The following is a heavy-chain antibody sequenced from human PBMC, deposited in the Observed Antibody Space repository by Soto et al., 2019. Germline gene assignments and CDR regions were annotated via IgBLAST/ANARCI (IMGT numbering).Heavy chain of an antibody. D-gene: IGHD4-4*01. J-gene: IGHJ6*02. CDR2: IDYSGST. CDR1: GGSISSYN. V-gene: IGHV4-59*01. CDR3: ARDKLDSNYGDYYYYGMDV. Sequence: SETLSLTCTVSGGSISSYNCSWSRHPPAKGLEWIGYIDYSGSTNSNPSLKSRVTISVDTSKNQFSLKLSSVTAADTAVYYCARDKLDSNYGDYYYYGMDVWGQGNTVTVSS.